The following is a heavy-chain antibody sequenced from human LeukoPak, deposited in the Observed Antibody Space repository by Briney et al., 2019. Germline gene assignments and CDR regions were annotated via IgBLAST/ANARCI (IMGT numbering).Heavy chain of an antibody. CDR2: ISSSGSTI. D-gene: IGHD3-3*01. CDR1: GFTFSSYE. CDR3: ASDGGVVTTGYYVDF. V-gene: IGHV3-48*03. J-gene: IGHJ4*01. Sequence: PGGSLSLSCAASGFTFSSYEMNWVRQAPGKGLEWVSYISSSGSTIYYADSVKGRFTISRDNAKNSLYLQMNSLRAEDTAVYYCASDGGVVTTGYYVDFWGKGTLVTVSS.